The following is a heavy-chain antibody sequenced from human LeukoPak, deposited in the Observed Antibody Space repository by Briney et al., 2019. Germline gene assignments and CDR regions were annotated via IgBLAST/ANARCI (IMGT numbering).Heavy chain of an antibody. CDR3: VRSSSSSGMDV. CDR1: GXTFSTYD. V-gene: IGHV3-13*04. D-gene: IGHD6-13*01. J-gene: IGHJ6*02. Sequence: GGSLRLSCAASGXTFSTYDMHWVRQATGKGLECVSAIGTAGDTYYPGSVKGRFTISRDNAKNSLYFQMNSLRAGDTAVYYCVRSSSSSGMDVWGQGTTVTVSS. CDR2: IGTAGDT.